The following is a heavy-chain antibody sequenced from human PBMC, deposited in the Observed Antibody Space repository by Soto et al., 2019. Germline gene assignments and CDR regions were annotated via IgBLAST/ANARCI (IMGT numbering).Heavy chain of an antibody. CDR2: IYYSGST. CDR1: GGSISSSSYY. D-gene: IGHD2-2*01. J-gene: IGHJ4*02. Sequence: QLQLQESGPGLVKPSETLSLTCTVSGGSISSSSYYWGWIRQPPGKGLEWIGSIYYSGSTYYNPSLKRRVNISGDTSKTQFSLELRSVPAADAGVYYCATVPPPYYFDYWGPGTLVTVSS. V-gene: IGHV4-39*01. CDR3: ATVPPPYYFDY.